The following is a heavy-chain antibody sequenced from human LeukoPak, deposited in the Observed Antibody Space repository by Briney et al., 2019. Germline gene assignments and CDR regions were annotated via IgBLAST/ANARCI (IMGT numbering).Heavy chain of an antibody. V-gene: IGHV3-23*01. CDR1: GFTFNSYD. D-gene: IGHD2-15*01. J-gene: IGHJ4*02. CDR2: ISGSGGDT. Sequence: GGSLRLSCAASGFTFNSYDMSWVRQAPGKGLEWVSSISGSGGDTYYADSVKGRFTISRDNSKNTLYLQMNSLRAEDTALYYCAKLGSGVVVAATNYWGQGTLVTVSS. CDR3: AKLGSGVVVAATNY.